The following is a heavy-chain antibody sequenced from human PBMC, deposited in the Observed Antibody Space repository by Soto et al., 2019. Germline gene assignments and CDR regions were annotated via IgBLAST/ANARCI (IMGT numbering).Heavy chain of an antibody. CDR2: IIPIFGTA. J-gene: IGHJ6*02. CDR1: GGTFSSYA. Sequence: SVKVSCKASGGTFSSYAISWVRQAPGQGLEWMGGIIPIFGTANYAQKFQGRVTITADESTSTAYMELSSLRSEDTAVYYCALYSSSWYDYYYGMDVWGQGTTVTVSS. V-gene: IGHV1-69*13. D-gene: IGHD6-13*01. CDR3: ALYSSSWYDYYYGMDV.